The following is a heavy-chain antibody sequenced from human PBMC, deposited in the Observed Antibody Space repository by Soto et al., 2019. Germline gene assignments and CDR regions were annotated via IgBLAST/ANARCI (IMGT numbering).Heavy chain of an antibody. CDR3: ARAPWIQLWCFDY. CDR1: GFTFSSYE. J-gene: IGHJ4*02. Sequence: EVQLVESGGGLVQPGGSLRLSCAASGFTFSSYEMNWVRQAPGKGLEWVSYISSSGSTIYYADSVKGRFTISRDNAKNSLYLQMNSLRAADTAVYYCARAPWIQLWCFDYWGQGTLVTVSS. V-gene: IGHV3-48*03. CDR2: ISSSGSTI. D-gene: IGHD5-18*01.